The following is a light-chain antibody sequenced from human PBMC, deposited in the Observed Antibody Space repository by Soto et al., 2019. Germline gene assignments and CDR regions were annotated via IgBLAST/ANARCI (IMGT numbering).Light chain of an antibody. Sequence: QMTECPATLWGCFGYRFTITFRSSQTITRWIAWFQQKQGRAPKLLIYGASTLQSGVPARFSGSGSGTDFTLTISNLQPEDFATYYCQQLNAYPLTFGQGTRLEI. CDR1: QTITRW. CDR2: GAS. CDR3: QQLNAYPLT. J-gene: IGKJ5*01. V-gene: IGKV1-9*01.